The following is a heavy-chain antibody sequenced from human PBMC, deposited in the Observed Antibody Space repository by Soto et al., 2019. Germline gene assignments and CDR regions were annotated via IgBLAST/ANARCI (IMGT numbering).Heavy chain of an antibody. D-gene: IGHD3-22*01. CDR2: ISYDGSNK. V-gene: IGHV3-30-3*01. Sequence: PGGSLRLSCAASGFTFSSYAMHWVRQAPGKGLEWVAVISYDGSNKYYADSVKGRFTISRDNSKNTLYLQMNSLRAEDTAVYYCARDGYYYDSSGYYYPNYWCQGTLVTVSS. CDR1: GFTFSSYA. J-gene: IGHJ4*02. CDR3: ARDGYYYDSSGYYYPNY.